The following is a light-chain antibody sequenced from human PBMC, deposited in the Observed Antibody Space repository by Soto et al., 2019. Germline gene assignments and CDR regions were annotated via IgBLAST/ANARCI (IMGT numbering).Light chain of an antibody. Sequence: DIQMTQSPSSLSASVGDRVTITCRASQSISSYLNWYQQKPGKAPKLLIYAASSLQSGVPSRFSGSGSGTDFTLTISSLQPEDFATYFCQQTYNFPHTFGQGTKLEIK. CDR3: QQTYNFPHT. J-gene: IGKJ2*01. CDR2: AAS. CDR1: QSISSY. V-gene: IGKV1-39*01.